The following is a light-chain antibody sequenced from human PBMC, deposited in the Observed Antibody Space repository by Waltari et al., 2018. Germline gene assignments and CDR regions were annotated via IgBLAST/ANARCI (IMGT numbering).Light chain of an antibody. Sequence: DIVLTQSPAILSLSPGERASLSCRASQSVTTYLAWYQQKPGQAPRLLIYDTSNRATGMPARFSGSGFGTDFTLTISSLEPEDFAIYDCQQRRDWPLTFGGGTKVEIK. CDR1: QSVTTY. J-gene: IGKJ4*01. CDR3: QQRRDWPLT. V-gene: IGKV3-11*01. CDR2: DTS.